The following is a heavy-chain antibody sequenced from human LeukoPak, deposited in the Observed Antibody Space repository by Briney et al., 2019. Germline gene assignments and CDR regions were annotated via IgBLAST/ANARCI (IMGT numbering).Heavy chain of an antibody. D-gene: IGHD6-19*01. V-gene: IGHV5-51*01. Sequence: GESLKISCKGSGYSFTNYWIGWVRQMPGKGLERMGIIYPDISDTRYSPSFQGQVTMSADKSISTAYLQWSSLQASDAAMYYCARNLDIAVAGYYFDYWGQGTLVTVSS. CDR3: ARNLDIAVAGYYFDY. CDR1: GYSFTNYW. CDR2: IYPDISDT. J-gene: IGHJ4*02.